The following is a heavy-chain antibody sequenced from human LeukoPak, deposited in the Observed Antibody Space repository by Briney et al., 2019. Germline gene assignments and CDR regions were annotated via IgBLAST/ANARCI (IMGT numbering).Heavy chain of an antibody. CDR1: GGSFSGYY. CDR3: ARFVGSCGYYVDY. V-gene: IGHV4-34*01. Sequence: SETLSLTCAVYGGSFSGYYWSWIRQPPGKGLEWIGEINHSGSTNYNPSLKSRVTISVDTSKNQFSLKLSSVTAADTAVYYCARFVGSCGYYVDYWGQGTLVTVSS. D-gene: IGHD3-22*01. J-gene: IGHJ4*02. CDR2: INHSGST.